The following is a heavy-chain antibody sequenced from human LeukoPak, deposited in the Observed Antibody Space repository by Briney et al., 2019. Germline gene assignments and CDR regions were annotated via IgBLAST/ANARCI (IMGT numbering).Heavy chain of an antibody. CDR1: GGSISSGGYY. D-gene: IGHD2-2*01. Sequence: SETLSLTCTVSGGSISSGGYYWSWIRQHPGKGLEWIEYIYYSGSTYYNPSLKSRVTISVDTSKNQFSLKLSSVTAADTAVYYCARSRADEDVVVPAATNPDLLDYWGQGTLVTVSS. CDR3: ARSRADEDVVVPAATNPDLLDY. V-gene: IGHV4-31*03. CDR2: IYYSGST. J-gene: IGHJ4*02.